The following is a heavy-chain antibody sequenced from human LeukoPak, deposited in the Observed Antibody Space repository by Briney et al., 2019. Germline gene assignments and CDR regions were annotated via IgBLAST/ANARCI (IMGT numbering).Heavy chain of an antibody. V-gene: IGHV4-59*01. Sequence: LSETLSLTCTVSGGSISSYYWSWIRQPPGKGLEWIGYIYYSGSTNYNPSLKSRVTISVGTSKKQFSLKLSSVTAADTAVYYCARDRNWFDPWGQGTLVTVSS. CDR3: ARDRNWFDP. CDR2: IYYSGST. CDR1: GGSISSYY. J-gene: IGHJ5*02.